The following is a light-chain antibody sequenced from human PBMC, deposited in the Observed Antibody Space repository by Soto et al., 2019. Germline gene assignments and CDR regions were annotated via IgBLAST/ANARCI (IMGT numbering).Light chain of an antibody. CDR1: QSLLQGNGYNF. J-gene: IGKJ1*01. CDR2: LGS. CDR3: IQTLQTPWT. V-gene: IGKV2-28*01. Sequence: DIVMTQSPLSLPVTPGGPASVSCRSSQSLLQGNGYNFLDWYLQKPGQSPQLLIYLGSHRASGVPNRFSASGSGTYLTLKISTVEDEDVVVYYCIQTLQTPWTFGQGTNVGIK.